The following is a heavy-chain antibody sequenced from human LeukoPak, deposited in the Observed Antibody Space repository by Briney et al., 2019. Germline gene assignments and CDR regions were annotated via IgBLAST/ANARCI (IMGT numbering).Heavy chain of an antibody. D-gene: IGHD3-10*01. CDR2: IYYSGST. Sequence: SQTMSLTCTVSGGSISSGAYHWSWIRQHPGKGLEWIGYIYYSGSTYYNPSLKSRVTISVDMSKNQFSLKLSSVTAADTAVYYCARAFGELLYRDWGQGTLVTVSS. CDR3: ARAFGELLYRD. J-gene: IGHJ4*02. V-gene: IGHV4-31*03. CDR1: GGSISSGAYH.